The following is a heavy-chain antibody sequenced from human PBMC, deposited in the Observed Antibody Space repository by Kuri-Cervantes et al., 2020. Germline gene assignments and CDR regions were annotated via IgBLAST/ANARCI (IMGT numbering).Heavy chain of an antibody. V-gene: IGHV3-30*02. D-gene: IGHD3-22*01. CDR2: IRYDGSNK. J-gene: IGHJ4*02. Sequence: GESLKISCEASGFTFSTYGMHWVRQAPGKELEWVAFIRYDGSNKYYADSVKGRFTISRDNSNNTLYLQMNSLSAEDTAVYYCEAYYHDSRDSPLRLDYWGQGTLVTVSS. CDR1: GFTFSTYG. CDR3: EAYYHDSRDSPLRLDY.